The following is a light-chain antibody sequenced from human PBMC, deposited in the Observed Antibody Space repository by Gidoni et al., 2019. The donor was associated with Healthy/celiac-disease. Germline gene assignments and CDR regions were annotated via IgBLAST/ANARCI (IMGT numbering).Light chain of an antibody. CDR3: QHLRA. CDR2: KAS. Sequence: DIQMTQSPSTLSASVGDRVTITCRASQSISSWLAWYQQKPGKAPKLLIYKASSLESGVPSRFSGSGSGTEFTLTISSLQPDDFATYYCQHLRAFXGXTKVEIK. CDR1: QSISSW. J-gene: IGKJ4*01. V-gene: IGKV1-5*03.